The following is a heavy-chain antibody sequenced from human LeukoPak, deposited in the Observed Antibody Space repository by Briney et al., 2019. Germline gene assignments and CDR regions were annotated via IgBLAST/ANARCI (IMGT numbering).Heavy chain of an antibody. D-gene: IGHD6-13*01. J-gene: IGHJ5*02. CDR1: GGSISSGNYY. CDR3: ARDLFTSSWYRWFDP. CDR2: IYSSGST. Sequence: SETLSLTCAVSGGSISSGNYYWSWIRQPAGKGLEWIGRIYSSGSTNYNPSLKSRVTISEDTSKNQFSLKLTSVTAADTAVYYCARDLFTSSWYRWFDPWGQGTLVTVSS. V-gene: IGHV4-61*02.